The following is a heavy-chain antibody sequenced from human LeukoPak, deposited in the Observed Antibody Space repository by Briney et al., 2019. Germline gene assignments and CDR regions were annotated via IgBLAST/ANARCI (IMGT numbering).Heavy chain of an antibody. CDR3: ASGYSSSWATFDY. Sequence: GGSLRLSCAASGFTFSSYAMSWVRQAPGKGLKWVSNIKPDGSEKYYVDSVKGRFTISRDNAKNSLYLQMNSLRAEDTAVYYCASGYSSSWATFDYWGQGTLVTVSS. CDR1: GFTFSSYA. D-gene: IGHD6-13*01. J-gene: IGHJ4*02. V-gene: IGHV3-7*01. CDR2: IKPDGSEK.